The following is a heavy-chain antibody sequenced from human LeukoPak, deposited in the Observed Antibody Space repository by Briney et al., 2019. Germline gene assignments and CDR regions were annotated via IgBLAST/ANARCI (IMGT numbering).Heavy chain of an antibody. Sequence: GGSLRLSCAASGFTFSSYAMSWVRQAPGKGLEWVSSISSSSSYIYYADSVKGRFTISRDNAKNSLYLQMNSLRAEDTAVYYCARPSSLSPMVRGAPDDYWGQGTLVTVSS. J-gene: IGHJ4*02. CDR1: GFTFSSYA. CDR2: ISSSSSYI. D-gene: IGHD3-10*01. V-gene: IGHV3-21*01. CDR3: ARPSSLSPMVRGAPDDY.